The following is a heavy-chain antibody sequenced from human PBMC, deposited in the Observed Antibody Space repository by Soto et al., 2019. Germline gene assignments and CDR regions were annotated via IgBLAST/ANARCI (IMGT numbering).Heavy chain of an antibody. CDR3: ARCIAAAGPIDY. CDR1: GGSIRSHIYY. V-gene: IGHV4-39*07. Sequence: SEPLSPTSSVSGGSIRSHIYYWVWIRQPPGKGLEWIATVHYSGSTYYTPSLKSRVTISVDKSKNQFSLKLSSVTAADTAVYYCARCIAAAGPIDYWGQGTLVT. CDR2: VHYSGST. J-gene: IGHJ4*02. D-gene: IGHD6-13*01.